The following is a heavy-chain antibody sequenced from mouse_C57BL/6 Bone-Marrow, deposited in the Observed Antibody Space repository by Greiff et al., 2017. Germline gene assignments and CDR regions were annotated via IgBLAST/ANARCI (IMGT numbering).Heavy chain of an antibody. D-gene: IGHD2-4*01. CDR2: IGPEDGVT. Sequence: EVQLVESGAELVQPGASVKLSCTASGFNIKDYYMHWVKQSTEQGLEWIGRIGPEDGVTKYAPKFQGKATITADTSSNTAYLQLSSLTSEDTAVXYCASDYDDALAYWGQGTLVTVSA. CDR3: ASDYDDALAY. V-gene: IGHV14-2*01. CDR1: GFNIKDYY. J-gene: IGHJ3*01.